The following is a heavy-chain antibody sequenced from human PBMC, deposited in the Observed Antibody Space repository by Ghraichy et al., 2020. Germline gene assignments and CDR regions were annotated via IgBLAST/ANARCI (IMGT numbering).Heavy chain of an antibody. D-gene: IGHD4-23*01. J-gene: IGHJ2*01. CDR2: IDPNSGGT. Sequence: KVSCKASGYTFTVYYIHWVRQAPGQGLEWMGHIDPNSGGTNYAQKFHGRVTMTRDTSISTAYMELSSLRSDDTAVYYCTRSYYGGNSWYFDIWGRGTLVTVSS. CDR3: TRSYYGGNSWYFDI. V-gene: IGHV1-2*06. CDR1: GYTFTVYY.